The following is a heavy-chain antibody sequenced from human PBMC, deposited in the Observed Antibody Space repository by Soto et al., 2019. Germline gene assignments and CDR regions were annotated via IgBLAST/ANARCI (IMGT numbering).Heavy chain of an antibody. Sequence: PGGSLRLSCAASGFTFSSYSMNWVRQAPGKGLEWVSVIHSGGSTYSANSVKGRITISRDNSKNTLYLQMNSLRAEDTAVYYCARLVAAVPGHYYFDYWGQGTLVTVSS. CDR3: ARLVAAVPGHYYFDY. V-gene: IGHV3-66*04. D-gene: IGHD6-19*01. CDR1: GFTFSSYS. J-gene: IGHJ4*02. CDR2: IHSGGST.